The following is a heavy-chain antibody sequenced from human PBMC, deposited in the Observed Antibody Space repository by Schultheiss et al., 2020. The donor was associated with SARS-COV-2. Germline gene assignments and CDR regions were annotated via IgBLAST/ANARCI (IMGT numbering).Heavy chain of an antibody. CDR2: ISSSSSYT. Sequence: GGSLRLSCAASGFTVSSNYMSWVRQAPGKGLEWVSYISSSSSYTNYADSVKGRFTISRDNAKNTLYLQMNSLRAEDTAVYYCARDHCSSTSCYTRYYYYYGMDVWGQGTTVTVSS. V-gene: IGHV3-11*05. D-gene: IGHD2-2*02. CDR3: ARDHCSSTSCYTRYYYYYGMDV. CDR1: GFTVSSNY. J-gene: IGHJ6*02.